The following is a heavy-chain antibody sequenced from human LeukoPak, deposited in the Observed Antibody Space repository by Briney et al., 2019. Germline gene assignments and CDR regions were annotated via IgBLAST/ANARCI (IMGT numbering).Heavy chain of an antibody. V-gene: IGHV3-21*01. J-gene: IGHJ5*02. CDR1: GFTVSSNY. CDR3: ARSTTDFWSGDFDP. D-gene: IGHD3-3*01. CDR2: ISSSSSYI. Sequence: PGGSLRLSCAASGFTVSSNYMSWVRQAPGKELEWVSSISSSSSYIYYADSVKGRFTISRDNAKNSLYLQMNSLRAEDTAVYYCARSTTDFWSGDFDPWGQGTLVTVSS.